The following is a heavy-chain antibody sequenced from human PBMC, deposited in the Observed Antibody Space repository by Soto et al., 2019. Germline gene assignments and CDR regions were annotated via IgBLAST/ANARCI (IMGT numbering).Heavy chain of an antibody. J-gene: IGHJ3*02. D-gene: IGHD4-17*01. Sequence: GGSLRLSCAASGFTFSSYGMHWVRQAPGKGLEWVAVISYDGSNKYYADSVKGRFTISRDNSKNTLYLQMNSPRAEDTAVYYCARDDYGDYHYAFDIWGQGTMVTVS. CDR3: ARDDYGDYHYAFDI. V-gene: IGHV3-30*03. CDR1: GFTFSSYG. CDR2: ISYDGSNK.